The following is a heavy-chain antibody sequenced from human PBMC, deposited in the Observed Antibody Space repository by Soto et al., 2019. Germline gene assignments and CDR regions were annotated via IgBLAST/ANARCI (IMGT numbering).Heavy chain of an antibody. CDR1: GDSIINYV. Sequence: PSETLSLTCTVSGDSIINYVWTWIRQPPGKGLEYIGYIYYSGRTDYNPSLKSRLTISVDTSKNQFSLKLSSVTAADSAVYYCARLVSCSGAPCHDFMDVWALGSTVPVSS. CDR3: ARLVSCSGAPCHDFMDV. J-gene: IGHJ6*03. D-gene: IGHD2-15*01. CDR2: IYYSGRT. V-gene: IGHV4-59*01.